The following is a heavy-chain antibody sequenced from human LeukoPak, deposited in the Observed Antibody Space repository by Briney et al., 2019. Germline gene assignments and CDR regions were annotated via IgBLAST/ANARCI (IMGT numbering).Heavy chain of an antibody. CDR1: GFTFSSYS. Sequence: PGGSLRLSCAASGFTFSSYSMNWVRQAPGKGLEWVSSISSSSSYIYCADSVKGRFTISRDNAKNSLYLQMNSLRAEDTAVYYCARDFKTRGYSDYWGQGTLVTVSS. CDR3: ARDFKTRGYSDY. J-gene: IGHJ4*02. CDR2: ISSSSSYI. V-gene: IGHV3-21*01. D-gene: IGHD5-18*01.